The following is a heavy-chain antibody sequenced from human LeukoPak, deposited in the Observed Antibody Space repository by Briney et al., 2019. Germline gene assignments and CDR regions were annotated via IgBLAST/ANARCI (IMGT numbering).Heavy chain of an antibody. V-gene: IGHV4-59*01. CDR2: IHSSGST. J-gene: IGHJ4*02. D-gene: IGHD1-26*01. Sequence: SETLSLTCSVSGGFISSYYWSWIRQPPGKGLGWIGYIHSSGSTNYNSSLKSRVTISVDTSKNQFSLKLRSVTAADTAVYYCARDGVGVTRAFDYWGQGTLVTVSS. CDR3: ARDGVGVTRAFDY. CDR1: GGFISSYY.